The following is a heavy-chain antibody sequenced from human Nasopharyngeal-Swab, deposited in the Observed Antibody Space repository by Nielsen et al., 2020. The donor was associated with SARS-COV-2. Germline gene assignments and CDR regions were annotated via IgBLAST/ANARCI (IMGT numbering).Heavy chain of an antibody. Sequence: RQAPGKGLEWIGSIYYSGSTYYNPSLKSRVTISVDTSKNQFSLKLNSVTAADTAVYYCASGLAYYDILTGYQYDAFDIWGQGTMVTVSS. CDR2: IYYSGST. CDR3: ASGLAYYDILTGYQYDAFDI. J-gene: IGHJ3*02. D-gene: IGHD3-9*01. V-gene: IGHV4-39*07.